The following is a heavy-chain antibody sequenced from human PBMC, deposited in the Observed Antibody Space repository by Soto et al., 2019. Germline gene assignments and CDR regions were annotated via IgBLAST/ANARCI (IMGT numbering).Heavy chain of an antibody. D-gene: IGHD6-19*01. J-gene: IGHJ5*02. CDR3: AKDLLGAVAGTNWFDP. CDR1: GFTFSSYA. Sequence: SLRLSCAASGFTFSSYAMSWVRQAPGKGLEWVSAISGSGGSTYYADSVKGRFTISRDNSKNTLYLQMNSLRAEDTAVYYCAKDLLGAVAGTNWFDPWGQGTLVTVSS. CDR2: ISGSGGST. V-gene: IGHV3-23*01.